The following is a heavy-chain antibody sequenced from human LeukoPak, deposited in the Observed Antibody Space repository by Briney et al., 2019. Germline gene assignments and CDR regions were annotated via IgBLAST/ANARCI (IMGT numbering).Heavy chain of an antibody. CDR3: ATTTIRLGY. V-gene: IGHV4-39*07. D-gene: IGHD1-26*01. Sequence: SETLSLTCTVSGGSISSSSYYWGWIRQPPGKGLEWIGSIYYSGSTYYNPSLKSRVTISVDTSKNQFSLKLSSVTAADTAVYYCATTTIRLGYWGQGTLITVSS. CDR2: IYYSGST. CDR1: GGSISSSSYY. J-gene: IGHJ4*02.